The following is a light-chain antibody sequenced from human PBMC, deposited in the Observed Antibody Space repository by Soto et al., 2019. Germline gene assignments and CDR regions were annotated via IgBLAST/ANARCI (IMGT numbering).Light chain of an antibody. J-gene: IGKJ4*01. Sequence: DIVMTQSPDSLAVSLGERATINCKSSQSLLSSSNNKNYLSWYQQKPGQAPKALIYWASTRESGVPDRFSGSGSGTDFHLTISTRQAEDGAVYYCHKYQSIPLTFGGGPKVEIK. V-gene: IGKV4-1*01. CDR2: WAS. CDR3: HKYQSIPLT. CDR1: QSLLSSSNNKNY.